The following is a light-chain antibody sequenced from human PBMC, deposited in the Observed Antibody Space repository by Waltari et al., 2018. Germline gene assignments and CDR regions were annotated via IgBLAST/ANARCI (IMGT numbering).Light chain of an antibody. Sequence: QLVLTQSPSASASLGASVKLTCTLSSGHSSYAIAWQQPQPAKGPRFWMKLNSDGSHSKGDGIPDRFSGSSSGAGRYLTISRLQSEDEADYYCQTWGTGTLVFGGGTKLTVL. CDR3: QTWGTGTLV. CDR1: SGHSSYA. V-gene: IGLV4-69*01. J-gene: IGLJ3*02. CDR2: LNSDGSH.